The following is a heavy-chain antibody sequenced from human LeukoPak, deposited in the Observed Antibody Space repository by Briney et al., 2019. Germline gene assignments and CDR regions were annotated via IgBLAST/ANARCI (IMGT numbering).Heavy chain of an antibody. J-gene: IGHJ5*02. Sequence: SETLSLTCTVSGGSISSGGYYWSWIRQHPGKGLEWIGYIYYSGSTYYNPSLKSRVTISVDTSKNQLSLKLSSVTAADTAVYYCARAIRSGNWFDPWGQGTLVTVSS. V-gene: IGHV4-31*03. CDR2: IYYSGST. D-gene: IGHD3-10*01. CDR1: GGSISSGGYY. CDR3: ARAIRSGNWFDP.